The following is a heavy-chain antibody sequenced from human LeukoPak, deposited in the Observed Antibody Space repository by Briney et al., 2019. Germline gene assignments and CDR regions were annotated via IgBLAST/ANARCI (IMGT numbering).Heavy chain of an antibody. J-gene: IGHJ4*02. D-gene: IGHD1/OR15-1a*01. CDR2: IDWDDDE. Sequence: SGPALVKPTQTLTLTCTFSGFSLATHAMRVSWIRQPPGKALEWLARIDWDDDEFYSRPLKTRLTISKDPSKNQVVLTMTNMDPVDTATYYCALSLNNAAYFDYWGQGTLVTVSS. CDR3: ALSLNNAAYFDY. CDR1: GFSLATHAMR. V-gene: IGHV2-70*04.